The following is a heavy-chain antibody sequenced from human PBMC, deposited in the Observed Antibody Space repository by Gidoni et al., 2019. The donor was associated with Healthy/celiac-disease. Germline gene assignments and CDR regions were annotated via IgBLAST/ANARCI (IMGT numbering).Heavy chain of an antibody. Sequence: QVQLVQSGAAVKKPGSSVKVSCKASGGTFSSYAISWVRQAPGQGLEWMGGISPIFGTANYAQKFQGRVTITADKSTSTAYMELSSLRSEDTAVYDCARDGAISGSYYVFDYWGQGTLVTVSS. CDR2: ISPIFGTA. D-gene: IGHD1-26*01. J-gene: IGHJ4*02. CDR1: GGTFSSYA. V-gene: IGHV1-69*06. CDR3: ARDGAISGSYYVFDY.